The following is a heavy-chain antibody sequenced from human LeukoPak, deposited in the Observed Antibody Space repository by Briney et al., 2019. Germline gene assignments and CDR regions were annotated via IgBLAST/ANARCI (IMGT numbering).Heavy chain of an antibody. D-gene: IGHD6-13*01. Sequence: GGSLRLSCAASGFTFSSYEMNWVRQAPGKGLEWVSYISSSGSTIYYADSVKGRFTISRDNAKNSLYLQMNSLRAEDTAVYYCARASSSSWYVPFDYWGLGTLVTVSS. CDR3: ARASSSSWYVPFDY. CDR2: ISSSGSTI. J-gene: IGHJ4*02. V-gene: IGHV3-48*03. CDR1: GFTFSSYE.